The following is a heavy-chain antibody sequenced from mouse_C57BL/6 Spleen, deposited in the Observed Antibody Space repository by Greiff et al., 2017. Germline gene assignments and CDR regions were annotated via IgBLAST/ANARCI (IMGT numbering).Heavy chain of an antibody. CDR1: GYTFTEYT. V-gene: IGHV1-62-2*01. CDR3: ARHEEGITTVVTNWYFDV. Sequence: VQLKQSGAELVKPGASVKLSCKASGYTFTEYTIHWVKQRSGQGLEWIGWFYPGSGSIKYNEKFKDKATLTADKSSSTVYMELSRLTSEDSAVYFCARHEEGITTVVTNWYFDVWGTGTTVTVSS. D-gene: IGHD1-1*01. CDR2: FYPGSGSI. J-gene: IGHJ1*03.